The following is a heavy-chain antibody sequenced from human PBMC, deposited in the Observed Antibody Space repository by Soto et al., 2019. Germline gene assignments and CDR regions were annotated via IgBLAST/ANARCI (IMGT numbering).Heavy chain of an antibody. CDR2: INSDGSIT. CDR3: ARAMTSVGAAAKGDF. V-gene: IGHV3-74*01. Sequence: EVQLVESGGGLILPGASLRLSCAASGFTFNTHWMHWVRQAPGKGLVWVSRINSDGSITDYADSVKGRFSISRDNPRNTLYLQMNSLSPEDTAVYYCARAMTSVGAAAKGDFWGQGTLVTVSS. D-gene: IGHD1-26*01. J-gene: IGHJ4*02. CDR1: GFTFNTHW.